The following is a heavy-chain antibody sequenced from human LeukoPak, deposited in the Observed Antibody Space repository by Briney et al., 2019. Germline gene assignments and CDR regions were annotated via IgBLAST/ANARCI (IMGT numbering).Heavy chain of an antibody. CDR3: GRVGPPYDFWSGIYYYYYYYMAV. Sequence: GGSLRLSCAASGFTFSSYWMSWVRQAPGKGLEWVANIKQDGSEKYYVDSVKGRFTISRDNAKNSLYLQMNSVRAADTAVYYCGRVGPPYDFWSGIYYYYYYYMAVWGKGTTVTVSS. D-gene: IGHD3-3*01. V-gene: IGHV3-7*01. CDR2: IKQDGSEK. CDR1: GFTFSSYW. J-gene: IGHJ6*03.